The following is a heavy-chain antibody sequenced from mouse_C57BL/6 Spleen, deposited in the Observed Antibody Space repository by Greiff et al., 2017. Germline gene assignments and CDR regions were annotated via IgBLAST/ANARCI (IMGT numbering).Heavy chain of an antibody. CDR2: ISDGGSYT. V-gene: IGHV5-4*01. D-gene: IGHD4-1*01. J-gene: IGHJ2*01. CDR3: ARDELTGPLDY. CDR1: GFTFSSYA. Sequence: DVKLVESGGGLVKPGGSLKLSCAASGFTFSSYAMSWVRQTPEKRLEWVATISDGGSYTYYPDNVKGRFTISRDNAKNNLYLQMSHLKSEDTAMYYCARDELTGPLDYWGQGTTLTVSS.